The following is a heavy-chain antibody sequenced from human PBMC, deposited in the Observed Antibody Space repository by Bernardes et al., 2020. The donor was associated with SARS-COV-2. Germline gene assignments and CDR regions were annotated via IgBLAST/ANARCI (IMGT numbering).Heavy chain of an antibody. V-gene: IGHV3-72*01. CDR3: AREYYYRNDY. CDR2: IKHKDDTYDT. Sequence: GGSLRLSCAASGFTFSTYYMDWVRQAPGKGLEWVGRIKHKDDTYDTEYAASVKGRFTISRDDSQNSLYLQMNSLKTEDSAVYYCAREYYYRNDYWGQGTLVTVSS. J-gene: IGHJ4*02. D-gene: IGHD1-26*01. CDR1: GFTFSTYY.